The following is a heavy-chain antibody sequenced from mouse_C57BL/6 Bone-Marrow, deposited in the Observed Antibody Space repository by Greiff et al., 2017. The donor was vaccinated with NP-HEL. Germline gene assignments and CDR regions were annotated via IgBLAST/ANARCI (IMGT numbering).Heavy chain of an antibody. J-gene: IGHJ1*03. Sequence: QVHVKQPGAELVRPGSSVKLSCKASGYTFTSYWMHWVKQRPIQGLEWIGNIDPSDSETHYNQKFKDKATLTVDKSSSTAYMQLSSLTSEDSAVYYCARQEGLLRRGYFDVWGTGTTVTVAS. D-gene: IGHD1-1*01. CDR2: IDPSDSET. V-gene: IGHV1-52*01. CDR1: GYTFTSYW. CDR3: ARQEGLLRRGYFDV.